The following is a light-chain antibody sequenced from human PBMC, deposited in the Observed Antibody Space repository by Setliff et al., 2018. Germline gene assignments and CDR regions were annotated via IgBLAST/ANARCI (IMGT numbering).Light chain of an antibody. CDR2: DNN. V-gene: IGLV1-51*01. CDR1: SSNIGNSY. Sequence: SVLTQPPSVSAAPGQKVTISCSGNSSNIGNSYVSWYQQLPGKAPKLLIYDNNERPSGIPDRFSGSKSGTSATLGITGLQTGDEAVYYCGTWDSSLSEVLFGGGTQLTVL. CDR3: GTWDSSLSEVL. J-gene: IGLJ2*01.